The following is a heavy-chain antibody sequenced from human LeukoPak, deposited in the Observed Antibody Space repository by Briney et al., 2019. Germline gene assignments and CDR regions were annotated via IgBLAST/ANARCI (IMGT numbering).Heavy chain of an antibody. CDR3: ARSPSMFYDFWSGLEGGTWFDP. D-gene: IGHD3-3*01. Sequence: GASVKVSCKASGGTFSSYAISWVRQAPGQGLEWMGGIIPIFGTANYAQKFQGRVTITADESTSTAYMELSSLRSEDTAVYYCARSPSMFYDFWSGLEGGTWFDPWGQGTLVTVSS. J-gene: IGHJ5*02. CDR2: IIPIFGTA. V-gene: IGHV1-69*01. CDR1: GGTFSSYA.